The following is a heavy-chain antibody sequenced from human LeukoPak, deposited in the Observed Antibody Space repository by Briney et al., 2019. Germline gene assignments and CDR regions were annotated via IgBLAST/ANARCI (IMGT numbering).Heavy chain of an antibody. J-gene: IGHJ5*02. V-gene: IGHV1-58*02. CDR1: GFTFTNSA. CDR3: AAAGESGSYSAWFDP. Sequence: SVKVSCKASGFTFTNSAMQWVRQARGQRLEWIGWIVVGSGNTNYAQKFQEGVTITRDMSTSTAYMELSSLRSEDTAVYYCAAAGESGSYSAWFDPWGQGALVTVSS. CDR2: IVVGSGNT. D-gene: IGHD1-26*01.